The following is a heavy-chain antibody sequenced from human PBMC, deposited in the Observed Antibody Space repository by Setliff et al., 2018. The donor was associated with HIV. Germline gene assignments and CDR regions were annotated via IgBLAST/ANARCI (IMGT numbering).Heavy chain of an antibody. J-gene: IGHJ4*02. V-gene: IGHV4-39*01. Sequence: SETLSLTCSVSGDSISTNSYFWGWVRQPPGKGLEWVGEIYHTGSTNYNTSLKGRVAMSVDKSKNQFSLKLSSVTAADTAVYYCASGGVWFGELYFDYWGQGTLVTVSS. CDR1: GDSISTNSYF. D-gene: IGHD3-10*01. CDR3: ASGGVWFGELYFDY. CDR2: IYHTGST.